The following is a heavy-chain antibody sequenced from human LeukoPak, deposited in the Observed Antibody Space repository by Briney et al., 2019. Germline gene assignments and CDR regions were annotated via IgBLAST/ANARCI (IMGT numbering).Heavy chain of an antibody. D-gene: IGHD3-22*01. Sequence: ASVKVSCKASGYTFTGSYMHWVRQAPGQGLEWMGWINPNSGGTNYAQKFQGRVTMTRDTSISTAYMELSRLRSDDTAVYYCARVRDYYDSSGPFDYWGQGTLVTVSS. J-gene: IGHJ4*02. CDR3: ARVRDYYDSSGPFDY. CDR1: GYTFTGSY. CDR2: INPNSGGT. V-gene: IGHV1-2*02.